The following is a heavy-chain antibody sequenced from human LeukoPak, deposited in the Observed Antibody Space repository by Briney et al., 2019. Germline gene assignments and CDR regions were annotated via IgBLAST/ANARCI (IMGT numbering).Heavy chain of an antibody. Sequence: ASVKVSCKASGGTFSSYAISQVRQAPGQGLEWMGGIIPIFGTANYAQKFQGRVMITADESTSTAYMELSSLRSEDTAVYYCARPASGATRPRGYYYYGMDVWGQGTTVTVSS. D-gene: IGHD1-26*01. J-gene: IGHJ6*02. CDR3: ARPASGATRPRGYYYYGMDV. CDR1: GGTFSSYA. V-gene: IGHV1-69*13. CDR2: IIPIFGTA.